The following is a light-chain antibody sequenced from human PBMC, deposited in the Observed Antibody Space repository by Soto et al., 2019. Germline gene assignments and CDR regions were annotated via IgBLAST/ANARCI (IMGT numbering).Light chain of an antibody. CDR1: QSVGSS. J-gene: IGKJ1*01. V-gene: IGKV3-15*01. Sequence: EIVMTQSPATLSVSPGESATLSCRASQSVGSSLAWYQQKPGQAPRLLIYGASTRATGIPARFSGSGSGTEFTLTISSLQSEDFAVYYCQQYNNWWTFGQGTKVEIK. CDR2: GAS. CDR3: QQYNNWWT.